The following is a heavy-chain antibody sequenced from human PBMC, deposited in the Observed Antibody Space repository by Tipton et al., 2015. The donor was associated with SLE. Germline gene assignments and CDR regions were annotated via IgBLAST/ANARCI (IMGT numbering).Heavy chain of an antibody. CDR3: ARGVAGYYFYYYMDV. D-gene: IGHD3-10*01. J-gene: IGHJ6*03. CDR1: RGSISSSSYF. V-gene: IGHV4-39*01. Sequence: TLSLTCTVSRGSISSSSYFWAWIRQPPGKGLEWIGSVFYSGSTFYNPSLKSRLSISIDTSKSQFSLKLSSVTAADTAVYYCARGVAGYYFYYYMDVWGKGTTVTISS. CDR2: VFYSGST.